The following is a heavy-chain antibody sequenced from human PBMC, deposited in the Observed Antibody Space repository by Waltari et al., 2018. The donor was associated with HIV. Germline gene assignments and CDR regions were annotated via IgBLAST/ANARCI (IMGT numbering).Heavy chain of an antibody. CDR1: GGSISSYY. CDR2: IYYSGST. J-gene: IGHJ4*02. CDR3: ASSYSSGWYLHFDY. V-gene: IGHV4-59*01. Sequence: QVQLQESGPGLVKPSETLSLTCTVSGGSISSYYWSWIRQPPGKGLEWIGYIYYSGSTNYNPSLKRRVTISVDTSKNQFSLKLSSVTAADTAVYYCASSYSSGWYLHFDYWGQGTLVTVSS. D-gene: IGHD6-19*01.